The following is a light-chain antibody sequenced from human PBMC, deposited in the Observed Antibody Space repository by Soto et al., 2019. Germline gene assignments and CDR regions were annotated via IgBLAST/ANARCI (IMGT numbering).Light chain of an antibody. CDR1: QSIKNY. V-gene: IGKV1-39*01. Sequence: DIQMTRSKSSQSVGIRYRVTITGRASQSIKNYLNWYQHKPGAAPKLLIFGASNLESGVPSRFSGSGSGTEFTLSISSLQPEDFATYYCQQGYSTTPITFGQGTRLEI. J-gene: IGKJ5*01. CDR3: QQGYSTTPIT. CDR2: GAS.